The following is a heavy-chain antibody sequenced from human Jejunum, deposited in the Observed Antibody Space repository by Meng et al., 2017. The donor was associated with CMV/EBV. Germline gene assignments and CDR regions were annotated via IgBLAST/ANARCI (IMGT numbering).Heavy chain of an antibody. CDR2: ISHDGTIT. J-gene: IGHJ4*02. Sequence: HSCAESGFIFRIHAVHWVRQAPGKGLVWVARISHDGTITTYVDSVKGRFTISRDNAKNTLYLQMNSLRAEDTAVYYCARDRNWIFDYWGRGTLVTVSS. CDR1: GFIFRIHA. D-gene: IGHD1-1*01. V-gene: IGHV3-74*03. CDR3: ARDRNWIFDY.